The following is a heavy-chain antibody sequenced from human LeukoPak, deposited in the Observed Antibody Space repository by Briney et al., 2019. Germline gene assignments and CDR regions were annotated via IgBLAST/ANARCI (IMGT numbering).Heavy chain of an antibody. V-gene: IGHV1-69*13. CDR1: GGTFSSYA. CDR3: ASLPGGLVPDYYFDY. J-gene: IGHJ4*02. D-gene: IGHD6-6*01. CDR2: IIPIFGTA. Sequence: GASVNVSCKASGGTFSSYAISWVRQAPGQGLEWMGGIIPIFGTANYAQKFQGRVTITADESTSTAYMELSSLRSEDTAVYYCASLPGGLVPDYYFDYWGQGTLVTVSS.